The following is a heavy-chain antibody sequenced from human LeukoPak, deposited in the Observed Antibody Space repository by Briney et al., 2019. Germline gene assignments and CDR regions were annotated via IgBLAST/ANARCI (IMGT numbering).Heavy chain of an antibody. CDR1: EFTFSSYA. D-gene: IGHD6-13*01. V-gene: IGHV3-30*01. CDR2: ISYDGSNK. CDR3: ARTRIAAAGRVDY. Sequence: GGSLRLSCAASEFTFSSYAMHWVRQAPGKGLEWVAVISYDGSNKYYADSVKGRFTISRDNSKNTLYLQMNSLRAEDTAVYYCARTRIAAAGRVDYWGQGTLVTVSS. J-gene: IGHJ4*02.